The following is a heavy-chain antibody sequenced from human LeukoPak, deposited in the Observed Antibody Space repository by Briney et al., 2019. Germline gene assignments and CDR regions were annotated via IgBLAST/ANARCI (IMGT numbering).Heavy chain of an antibody. Sequence: SVKVSCKASGGTFSNYAISWVRQAPGQGLEWMGGIIPIFGTANYAQKFRGRVTITADKSTRTAYMELSSLRAEDTAVYYCAREGYDILTGYYEFDYWGQGTLVTVSS. CDR3: AREGYDILTGYYEFDY. V-gene: IGHV1-69*06. CDR2: IIPIFGTA. J-gene: IGHJ4*02. D-gene: IGHD3-9*01. CDR1: GGTFSNYA.